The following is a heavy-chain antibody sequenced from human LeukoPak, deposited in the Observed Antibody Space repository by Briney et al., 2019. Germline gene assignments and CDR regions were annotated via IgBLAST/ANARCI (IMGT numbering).Heavy chain of an antibody. CDR1: GFTLNTND. Sequence: QPGGSLRLSCAASGFTLNTNDRNGVRQAPGKGLEWVSIMYPWGSAFYTDSVKGRFTVTRDESKNMMFLQMNTLRPDDTAMYYCVRQGGGDNCRWGQGALVTVSS. J-gene: IGHJ4*01. V-gene: IGHV3-66*02. D-gene: IGHD4-23*01. CDR2: MYPWGSA. CDR3: VRQGGGDNCR.